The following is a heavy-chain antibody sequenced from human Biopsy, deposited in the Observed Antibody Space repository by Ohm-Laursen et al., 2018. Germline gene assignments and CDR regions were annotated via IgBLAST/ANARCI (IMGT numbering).Heavy chain of an antibody. J-gene: IGHJ4*02. CDR2: LSGSGGTT. Sequence: GSLRLSCAASGFTFSSYGMSWVRQAPGKGLEWVSVLSGSGGTTYYADSVKGRFTISRDNSKNTSYLQMNSLTAEDTAVYYCAKTFHGSSFLYDYWGQGTLVTVSS. CDR3: AKTFHGSSFLYDY. V-gene: IGHV3-23*01. D-gene: IGHD2-15*01. CDR1: GFTFSSYG.